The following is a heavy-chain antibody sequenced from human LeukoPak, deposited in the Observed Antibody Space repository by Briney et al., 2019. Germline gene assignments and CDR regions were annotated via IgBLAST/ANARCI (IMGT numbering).Heavy chain of an antibody. J-gene: IGHJ4*02. CDR2: IKQDGSES. D-gene: IGHD6-19*01. CDR1: GFTFSNYW. Sequence: GGSLRLSCAASGFTFSNYWMSWVRQAPGKGLEWVANIKQDGSESKYVDSVKGRFTISRDNAKNTLYLQMNSLRAEDTALYYCARDQDAYSSGWYGVFDFWGQGSLVTDSS. CDR3: ARDQDAYSSGWYGVFDF. V-gene: IGHV3-7*05.